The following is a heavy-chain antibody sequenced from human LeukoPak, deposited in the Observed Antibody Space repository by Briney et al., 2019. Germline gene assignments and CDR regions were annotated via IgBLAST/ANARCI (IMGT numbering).Heavy chain of an antibody. J-gene: IGHJ6*02. V-gene: IGHV1-58*02. CDR3: AADCGSVRGGDCYSLYYYYYGMDV. Sequence: SVKVSCKASGFTFTSSAMQWVRQARGQRLEWVGWIVVGSGNTNYAQKFQERVTITRDMSTSTAYMELSSLRSEDTAVYYCAADCGSVRGGDCYSLYYYYYGMDVWGQGTTVTVSS. CDR1: GFTFTSSA. D-gene: IGHD2-21*02. CDR2: IVVGSGNT.